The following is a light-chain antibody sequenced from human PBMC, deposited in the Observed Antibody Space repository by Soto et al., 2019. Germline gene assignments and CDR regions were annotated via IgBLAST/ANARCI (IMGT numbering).Light chain of an antibody. CDR2: DAS. CDR1: QSVTTF. Sequence: ETVLTQSPATLSLSPGDRATLSCRASQSVTTFLAWYQQKPGQAPRLLIYDASDRATGIPARFSGSGSGTDCTLTISSVEPEDFAIYYCQQRSNWPPSITFGQGTRLEIK. J-gene: IGKJ5*01. V-gene: IGKV3-11*01. CDR3: QQRSNWPPSIT.